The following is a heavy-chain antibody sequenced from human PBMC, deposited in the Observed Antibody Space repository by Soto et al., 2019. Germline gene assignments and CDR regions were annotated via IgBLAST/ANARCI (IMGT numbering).Heavy chain of an antibody. CDR1: GFTFSSYS. J-gene: IGHJ4*02. V-gene: IGHV3-21*01. CDR3: AIEDLIPKERDPPSFDY. D-gene: IGHD3-16*01. Sequence: GGSLRLSCAASGFTFSSYSMNWVRQAPGKGLEWVSSINSSSSDIYYADSVKGRFTISRDNAKNSLYLQMNSLRAEDTAVYYCAIEDLIPKERDPPSFDYWGQGTLVTVSS. CDR2: INSSSSDI.